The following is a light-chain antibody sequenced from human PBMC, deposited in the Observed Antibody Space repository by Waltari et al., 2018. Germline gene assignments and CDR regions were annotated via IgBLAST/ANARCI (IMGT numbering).Light chain of an antibody. CDR1: QSISTY. J-gene: IGKJ1*01. CDR2: GAS. Sequence: DLQMTQSPSSLSASVGDRLTITCRASQSISTYLNWYQQRPGKAPKLLIYGASNLQSGVPSRFSGSGSGTVFTLSISSLQPEDFAIYFCQQSLTIPWTFGQGTKVEIK. V-gene: IGKV1-39*01. CDR3: QQSLTIPWT.